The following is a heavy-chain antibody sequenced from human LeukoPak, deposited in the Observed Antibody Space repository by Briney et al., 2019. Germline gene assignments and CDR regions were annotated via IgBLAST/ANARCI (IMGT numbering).Heavy chain of an antibody. CDR3: ARGFVYSGSYPVPPDY. J-gene: IGHJ4*02. Sequence: GASVKVSCKASGYTFTGYYMHWVRQAPGQGLEWMGWINPNSGGTNYAQKFQGRVTMTRDTSISTAYMELRRLRSDDTAVYYCARGFVYSGSYPVPPDYWGQGTLVTVSS. D-gene: IGHD1-26*01. CDR1: GYTFTGYY. V-gene: IGHV1-2*02. CDR2: INPNSGGT.